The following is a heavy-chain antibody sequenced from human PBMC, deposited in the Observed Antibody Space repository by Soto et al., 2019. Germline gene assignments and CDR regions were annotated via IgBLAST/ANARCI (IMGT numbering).Heavy chain of an antibody. CDR3: AHRQVSHYSSLNWFDP. V-gene: IGHV2-5*01. CDR2: IFWNDDK. D-gene: IGHD2-2*01. J-gene: IGHJ5*02. Sequence: QITLKESGPTLVKPTQTLTLTCTFSGFSLSTSGMGVGWIRQPPGKALEWLALIFWNDDKHYSQSLKSRLTITKDTSKNQGVLTMNSMDPVYTATYYCAHRQVSHYSSLNWFDPWGHGTLVTVSS. CDR1: GFSLSTSGMG.